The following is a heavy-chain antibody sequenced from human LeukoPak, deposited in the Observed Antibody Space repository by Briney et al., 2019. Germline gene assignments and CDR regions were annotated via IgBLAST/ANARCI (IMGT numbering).Heavy chain of an antibody. J-gene: IGHJ5*02. V-gene: IGHV4-59*01. CDR3: ARVTRGRFDP. CDR2: IYYSGST. Sequence: PSETLSLTCTVSGGPISGYYWSWIRQPPGKGLEWIGYIYYSGSTNYNPSLKSRVTISVDTSKNQFSLKLSSVTAADTAVYYCARVTRGRFDPWGQGTLVTVSS. CDR1: GGPISGYY. D-gene: IGHD3-10*01.